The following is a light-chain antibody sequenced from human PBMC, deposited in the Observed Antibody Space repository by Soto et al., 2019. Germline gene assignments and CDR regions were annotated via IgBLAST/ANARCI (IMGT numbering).Light chain of an antibody. Sequence: DIQMTQSPSTLSAYIGDRVTITCRASQSISSWLAWYQQRPGKAPKLLIYDASNLESGVPSRFSGSGSGTEFTLTISSLQPDDFATYYCQHYNAYPWTFGQGTKVEIK. CDR2: DAS. V-gene: IGKV1-5*01. J-gene: IGKJ1*01. CDR1: QSISSW. CDR3: QHYNAYPWT.